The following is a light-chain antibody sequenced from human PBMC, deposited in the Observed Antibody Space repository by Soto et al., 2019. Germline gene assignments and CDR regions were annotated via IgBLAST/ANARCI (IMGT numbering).Light chain of an antibody. CDR1: RSVTNN. CDR2: GAS. J-gene: IGKJ1*01. CDR3: QRYNNWPPWT. V-gene: IGKV3-15*01. Sequence: EIVMTQSPATLSVSPGERATLSCRASRSVTNNLAWYQQKPGRSPRLLIYGASTRATGVPARFSGSGSGTEFTLTISSLQSEDFAVYYCQRYNNWPPWTFGQGTKVDIK.